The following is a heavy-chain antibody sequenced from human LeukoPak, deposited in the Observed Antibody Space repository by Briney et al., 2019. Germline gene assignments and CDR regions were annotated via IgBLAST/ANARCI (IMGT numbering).Heavy chain of an antibody. J-gene: IGHJ6*03. V-gene: IGHV3-23*01. CDR2: ISGSGGST. CDR1: GFTFSSYE. CDR3: AKEGLIYGFYYYYMDV. D-gene: IGHD3-10*01. Sequence: GGSLRLSCAASGFTFSSYEMNWVRQAPGQGLEWVSSISGSGGSTYYADSVKGRFTIFRDNSKNTLYLQMDSLRADDTAVYYCAKEGLIYGFYYYYMDVWGTGTTVTVS.